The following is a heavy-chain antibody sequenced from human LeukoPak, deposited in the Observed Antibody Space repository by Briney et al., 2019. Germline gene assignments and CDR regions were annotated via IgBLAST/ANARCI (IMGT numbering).Heavy chain of an antibody. J-gene: IGHJ4*02. D-gene: IGHD2-2*02. Sequence: PSETLSLTCAVYGGSFSGYYWSWIRQPPGKGLEWIGEINHSGSTNYNPSLKSRVTISVDTSKNQFSLKLSSVTAADTAVYYCARGRRPIVVVPAAILGFVYWGQGTLVTVSS. CDR1: GGSFSGYY. CDR2: INHSGST. V-gene: IGHV4-34*01. CDR3: ARGRRPIVVVPAAILGFVY.